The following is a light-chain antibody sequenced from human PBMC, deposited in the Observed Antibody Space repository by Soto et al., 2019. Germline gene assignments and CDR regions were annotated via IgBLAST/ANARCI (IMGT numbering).Light chain of an antibody. CDR1: QSVSSN. J-gene: IGKJ1*01. CDR2: GAS. CDR3: QEYNNWPPWT. Sequence: EIVMTQSPATLSVSPGEGATLSCRASQSVSSNLAWSQQKPGQAPRLLIYGASTRATGIPARFSGSGSGTEFTLTISSLQSEDFAVYYCQEYNNWPPWTFGQGTKVEIK. V-gene: IGKV3-15*01.